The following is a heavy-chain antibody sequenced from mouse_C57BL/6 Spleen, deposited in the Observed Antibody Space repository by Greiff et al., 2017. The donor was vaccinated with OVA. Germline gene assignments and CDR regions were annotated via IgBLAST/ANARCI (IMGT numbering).Heavy chain of an antibody. Sequence: VQLQQPGAELVMPGASVKLSCKASGYTFTSYWMHWVKQRPGQGLEWIGEIDPYDSYTTYNQKFKGKSTWTVDKSSSTAYMQLSSRTSEDSAVYYCSRDGSSPYWYCDVWGTGTTVTVAS. CDR1: GYTFTSYW. J-gene: IGHJ1*03. D-gene: IGHD1-1*01. CDR3: SRDGSSPYWYCDV. V-gene: IGHV1-69*01. CDR2: IDPYDSYT.